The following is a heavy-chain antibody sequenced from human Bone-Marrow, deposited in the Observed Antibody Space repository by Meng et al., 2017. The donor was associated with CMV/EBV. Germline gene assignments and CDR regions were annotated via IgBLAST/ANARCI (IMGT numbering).Heavy chain of an antibody. CDR3: ARESHLCSSTSCYYGMDV. D-gene: IGHD2-2*01. CDR1: GLTVSTNY. CDR2: IYSDDII. J-gene: IGHJ6*02. Sequence: GESLKISCAASGLTVSTNYMTWVRQAPGKGLEWISDIYSDDIIYYADSVKGRFTVSRDNSKNTLHLQMNSLRAEDTAVYYCARESHLCSSTSCYYGMDVWGQGTTVTVSS. V-gene: IGHV3-53*05.